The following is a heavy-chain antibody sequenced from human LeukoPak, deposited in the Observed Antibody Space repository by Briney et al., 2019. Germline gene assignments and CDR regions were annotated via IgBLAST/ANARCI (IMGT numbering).Heavy chain of an antibody. CDR2: INSDGSDT. CDR3: ARSGSGYSHYYYMDV. Sequence: PGGSLRLSCAVSGFTFSNYWMHWVRQVPGEGPVWVSHINSDGSDTTYADSVKGRFTISRDNAKDTLYLQMNSLRAEDTAVYYYARSGSGYSHYYYMDVWGKGTTVTASS. V-gene: IGHV3-74*01. CDR1: GFTFSNYW. J-gene: IGHJ6*03. D-gene: IGHD1-26*01.